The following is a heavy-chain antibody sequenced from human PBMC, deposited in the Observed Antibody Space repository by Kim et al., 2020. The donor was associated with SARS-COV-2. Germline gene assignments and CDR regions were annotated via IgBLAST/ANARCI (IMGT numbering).Heavy chain of an antibody. CDR3: ARGGYCSSTSCYFYYYALDV. CDR1: GFAFGTHS. D-gene: IGHD2-2*01. Sequence: GGSLRLSCAASGFAFGTHSMNWVRQAPGKGLEWVSSIGGSTNYIYYADSVKGRFTISRDNAKNSLYLQMSSLRAEDTAVYYCARGGYCSSTSCYFYYYALDVRGQGTTVTVS. J-gene: IGHJ6*02. CDR2: IGGSTNYI. V-gene: IGHV3-21*01.